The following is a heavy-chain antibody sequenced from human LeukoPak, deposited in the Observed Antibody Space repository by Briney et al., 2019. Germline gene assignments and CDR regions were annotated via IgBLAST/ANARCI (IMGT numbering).Heavy chain of an antibody. CDR1: GFTFSSYA. CDR3: AKSYSSSWSFYDY. J-gene: IGHJ4*02. CDR2: VSGSGGNT. D-gene: IGHD6-13*01. V-gene: IGHV3-23*01. Sequence: GGSLRLSCAASGFTFSSYAMTWVRQAPGKGLEWDSGVSGSGGNTYYADSAKGRFTISRDNSKNTLYLQMNSLRAEDTAVYYCAKSYSSSWSFYDYWGQGTLVTVSS.